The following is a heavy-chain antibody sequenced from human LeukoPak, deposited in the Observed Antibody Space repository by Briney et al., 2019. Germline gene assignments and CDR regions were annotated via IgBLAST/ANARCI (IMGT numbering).Heavy chain of an antibody. Sequence: PGGSLRLSCAASGFTFSSYAMSWVRQAPGKGLEWVSAISGSGGSTYYADSVKGRFTISRDNSKNTLYLQINSLRAEDTAVYYCAKDFFGSSWYIGYWGQGTLVTVSS. V-gene: IGHV3-23*01. CDR1: GFTFSSYA. CDR2: ISGSGGST. J-gene: IGHJ4*02. D-gene: IGHD6-13*01. CDR3: AKDFFGSSWYIGY.